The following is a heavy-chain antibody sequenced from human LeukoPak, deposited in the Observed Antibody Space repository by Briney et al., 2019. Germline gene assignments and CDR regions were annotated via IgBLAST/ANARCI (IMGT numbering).Heavy chain of an antibody. CDR2: IWYDGSNK. CDR1: GFTFSSYG. Sequence: GGSLRLSCAASGFTFSSYGMHWVRQAPGKGLEWVAVIWYDGSNKKYADSVKGRFTISRDNSKNTLYLQMNSLRAEDTAVYYCPTLATVTTEYDFWGQGTLVTVSS. CDR3: PTLATVTTEYDF. V-gene: IGHV3-33*01. D-gene: IGHD4-11*01. J-gene: IGHJ4*02.